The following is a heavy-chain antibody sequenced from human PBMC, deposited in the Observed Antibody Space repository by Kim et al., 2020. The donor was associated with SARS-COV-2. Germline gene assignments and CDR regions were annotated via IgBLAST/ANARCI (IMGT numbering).Heavy chain of an antibody. D-gene: IGHD5-12*01. V-gene: IGHV4-59*13. CDR3: ARAGDEYSGYVG. CDR2: IYYSGST. CDR1: GGSISSYY. Sequence: SETRSLTCTVSGGSISSYYWSWIRQPPGKGLEWIGYIYYSGSTNYNPSLKSRVTISVDTSKNQFSLKLSSVTAADTAVYYCARAGDEYSGYVGWGQGTLVTVSS. J-gene: IGHJ4*02.